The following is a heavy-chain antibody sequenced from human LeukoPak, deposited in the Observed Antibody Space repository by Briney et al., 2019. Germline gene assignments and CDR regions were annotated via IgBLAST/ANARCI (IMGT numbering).Heavy chain of an antibody. CDR3: ATSRGSWPDYFDY. V-gene: IGHV3-48*03. CDR2: ISTSGSTI. D-gene: IGHD6-13*01. J-gene: IGHJ4*02. Sequence: GGSLRLSCAASGFTFSSYEMNWLRQAPGKGLDWVSYISTSGSTIYYADSVKGRFTISRDNAKNSLYLQMNSLRAEDTAVYYCATSRGSWPDYFDYWGQGTLVTVSS. CDR1: GFTFSSYE.